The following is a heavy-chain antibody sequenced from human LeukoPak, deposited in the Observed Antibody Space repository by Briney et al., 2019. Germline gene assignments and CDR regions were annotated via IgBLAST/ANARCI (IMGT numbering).Heavy chain of an antibody. D-gene: IGHD2/OR15-2a*01. CDR3: AKVIFYAGVRGPGDY. V-gene: IGHV3-7*03. J-gene: IGHJ4*02. CDR2: IKQDGSEK. Sequence: PGGSLRLSCTASGFTFTSYWMSWVRQAPGKGLEWVANIKQDGSEKFYVDSVKGRFTISRDNAKNSLYLQMSSLRAEDTAVYYCAKVIFYAGVRGPGDYWGQGTLVTVSS. CDR1: GFTFTSYW.